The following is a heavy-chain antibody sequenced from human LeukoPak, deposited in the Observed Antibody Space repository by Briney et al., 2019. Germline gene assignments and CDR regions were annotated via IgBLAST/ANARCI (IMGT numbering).Heavy chain of an antibody. CDR1: GSTFSNYW. V-gene: IGHV3-7*01. CDR3: VNDYARGRGY. Sequence: GGSLRLSCAASGSTFSNYWMSWVRQAPGKGLEWVANINQHESEKYYVDSVKGRFTVSRDNAKSSLYLQMNSLRAEDTAVYYCVNDYARGRGYWGQGTLVTVSS. CDR2: INQHESEK. J-gene: IGHJ4*02. D-gene: IGHD4-17*01.